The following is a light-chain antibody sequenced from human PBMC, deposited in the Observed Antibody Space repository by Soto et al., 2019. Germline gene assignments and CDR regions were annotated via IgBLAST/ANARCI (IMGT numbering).Light chain of an antibody. CDR3: PQYGSTIT. CDR2: RIS. Sequence: EIVLTQSPGTLSLSPGDGASLSCRASQSVPNSLLAWYRQTPGQAPSLLIYRISTRATGVPDRFSGSGSGTDFTLTISRLEPEDFAVYYCPQYGSTITLGQGTRLEIK. J-gene: IGKJ5*01. CDR1: QSVPNSL. V-gene: IGKV3-20*01.